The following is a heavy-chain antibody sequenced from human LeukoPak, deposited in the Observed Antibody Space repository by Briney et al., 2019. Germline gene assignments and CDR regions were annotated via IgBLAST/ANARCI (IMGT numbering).Heavy chain of an antibody. J-gene: IGHJ4*02. CDR1: GFTFNTYA. CDR2: ISYDGSNK. Sequence: PGRSLRLSCAASGFTFNTYAMHWVRQAPGKGLEWVAVISYDGSNKYYADSVKGRFTISRDNSKNTLYLQMNSLRVEDTAVYYCAKDGARNPRSYYFDYWGQGTLVTVSS. D-gene: IGHD4/OR15-4a*01. CDR3: AKDGARNPRSYYFDY. V-gene: IGHV3-30*04.